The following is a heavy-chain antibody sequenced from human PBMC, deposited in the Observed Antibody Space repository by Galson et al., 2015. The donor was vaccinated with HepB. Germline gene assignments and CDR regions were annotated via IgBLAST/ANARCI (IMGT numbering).Heavy chain of an antibody. D-gene: IGHD2-2*01. CDR1: GYTFTGYY. V-gene: IGHV1-46*01. J-gene: IGHJ6*03. Sequence: SCKASGYTFTGYYMHWVRQAPGQGLEWMGIINPSGGSTSYAQKFQGRVTMTRDTSTSTVYMELSSLRSEDTAVYYCARDYVDIVVVPAAIDYYYYYMDVWGKGTTVTVSS. CDR3: ARDYVDIVVVPAAIDYYYYYMDV. CDR2: INPSGGST.